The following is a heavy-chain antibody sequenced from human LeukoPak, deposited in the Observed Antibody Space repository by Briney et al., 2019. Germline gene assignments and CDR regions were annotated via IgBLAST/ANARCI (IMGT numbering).Heavy chain of an antibody. Sequence: ASVKVSCKASGGTFSSYAISWVRQAPGQGLEWMGWINPNSGGTNYVQKFQGRVTMTRDTSISTAYMELSRLRSDDTAVYYCASGGGAVARNVFDIWGQGTMVTVSS. CDR2: INPNSGGT. V-gene: IGHV1-2*02. J-gene: IGHJ3*02. CDR1: GGTFSSYA. D-gene: IGHD6-13*01. CDR3: ASGGGAVARNVFDI.